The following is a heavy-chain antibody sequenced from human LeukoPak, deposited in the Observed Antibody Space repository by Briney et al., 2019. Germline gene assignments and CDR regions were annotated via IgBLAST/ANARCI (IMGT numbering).Heavy chain of an antibody. D-gene: IGHD1-1*01. J-gene: IGHJ4*02. V-gene: IGHV3-53*01. Sequence: AGGSLTLSCTASGFSVNNKYMSWVRQAPGKGLEWVAIIYSGGTTFYADSVKGRFTISRDNSKNTLSLQMNSLRAEDTAVYYCAGGIQVGTYIDEWGQGTLVTVSS. CDR1: GFSVNNKY. CDR3: AGGIQVGTYIDE. CDR2: IYSGGTT.